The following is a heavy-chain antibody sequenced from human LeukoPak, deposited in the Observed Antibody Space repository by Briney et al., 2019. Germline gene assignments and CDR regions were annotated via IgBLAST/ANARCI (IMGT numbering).Heavy chain of an antibody. J-gene: IGHJ5*02. V-gene: IGHV4-59*01. Sequence: SETLSLTCAVYGGSFSGYYWSWIRQPPGKGLEWIGYIYYSGSTNYNPSLKSRVTISVDTSKNQFSLKLSSVTAADTAVYYCARGNYGDYGSPNWFDPWGQGTLVTVSS. D-gene: IGHD4-17*01. CDR2: IYYSGST. CDR3: ARGNYGDYGSPNWFDP. CDR1: GGSFSGYY.